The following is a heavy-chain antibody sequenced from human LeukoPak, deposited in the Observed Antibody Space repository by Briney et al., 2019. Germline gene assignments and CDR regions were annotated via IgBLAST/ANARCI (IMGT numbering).Heavy chain of an antibody. CDR2: IKSKTDGGTT. CDR3: TTDWVATYYYFDY. Sequence: GGSLRLSCAASGFTFRSYSMNWVRQAPGKGLEWVGRIKSKTDGGTTDYAAPVKGRFTISRDDSKNTLYLQMNSLKTEDTAVYYCTTDWVATYYYFDYWGQGTLVTVSS. D-gene: IGHD5-12*01. J-gene: IGHJ4*02. V-gene: IGHV3-15*01. CDR1: GFTFRSYS.